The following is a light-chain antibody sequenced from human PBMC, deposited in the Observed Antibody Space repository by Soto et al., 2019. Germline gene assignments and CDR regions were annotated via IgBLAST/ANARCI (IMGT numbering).Light chain of an antibody. J-gene: IGKJ4*01. CDR3: KQYNKWPPLT. CDR2: GAS. CDR1: QSLSTN. V-gene: IGKV3-15*01. Sequence: EIVMTQSPATLSVSPGERATLSCRASQSLSTNLAWYQQKPGQAPRLLIYGASTRATGIPAQFSGSGSGTAFTVTISSLQAEDFAVYYCKQYNKWPPLTFGGGTKVQIK.